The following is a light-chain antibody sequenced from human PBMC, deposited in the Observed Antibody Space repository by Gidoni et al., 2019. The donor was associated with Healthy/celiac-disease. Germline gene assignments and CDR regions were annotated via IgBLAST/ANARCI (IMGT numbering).Light chain of an antibody. CDR2: AAS. J-gene: IGKJ2*01. CDR3: QQSYSTPEYT. V-gene: IGKV1-39*01. Sequence: DIQMTQSTSSLSESVGDRVTITCRARQSISSYLNWYQQKPGKAPKLLIYAASSLQSGVPSRFSGSGSGTDSTLTISSLQPEDFATYYCQQSYSTPEYTFGQGTKLEIK. CDR1: QSISSY.